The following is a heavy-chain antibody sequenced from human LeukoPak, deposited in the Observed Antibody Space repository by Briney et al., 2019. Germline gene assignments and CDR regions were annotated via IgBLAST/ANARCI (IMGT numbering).Heavy chain of an antibody. CDR2: ISGTGRST. CDR3: ATDLPPDYYDSSGYYLTY. CDR1: GFMFSNYA. J-gene: IGHJ4*02. D-gene: IGHD3-22*01. Sequence: GGSLRLSCAASGFMFSNYAMSWVRQAPGKGLEWVSAISGTGRSTYYADYVKGRFTISRDSYRNTLYLQMNSLRAEDTAVYYCATDLPPDYYDSSGYYLTYWGQGTLVTVSS. V-gene: IGHV3-23*01.